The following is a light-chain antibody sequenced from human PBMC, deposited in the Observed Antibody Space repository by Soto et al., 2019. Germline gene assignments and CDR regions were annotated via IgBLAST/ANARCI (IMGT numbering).Light chain of an antibody. V-gene: IGLV2-8*01. CDR3: RSYAGSDTYV. J-gene: IGLJ1*01. Sequence: QSALTQPPSASGSPGQSVTISCTGTSSDVGGYNYVSWYQQHPGKAPKLIIYEVRERPSGVPDRFSGSKSGNTASLTVSGLQAEDEADYYCRSYAGSDTYVFGSGTKVTVL. CDR2: EVR. CDR1: SSDVGGYNY.